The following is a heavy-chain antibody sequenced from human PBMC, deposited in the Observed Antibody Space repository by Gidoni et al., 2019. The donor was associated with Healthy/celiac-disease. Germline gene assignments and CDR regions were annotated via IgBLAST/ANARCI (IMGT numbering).Heavy chain of an antibody. J-gene: IGHJ5*02. V-gene: IGHV4-61*02. Sequence: QVQLQESGPGLVKPSQTLSLTCTVSGGSISSGSYYWSWIRQPAGKGLELIGRIYTSGSTNYNPSLKSRVTISVDTSKNQFSLKLSSVTAADTAVYYCARGLSDYYDSSGEDNWFDPWGQGTLVTVSS. D-gene: IGHD3-22*01. CDR2: IYTSGST. CDR1: GGSISSGSYY. CDR3: ARGLSDYYDSSGEDNWFDP.